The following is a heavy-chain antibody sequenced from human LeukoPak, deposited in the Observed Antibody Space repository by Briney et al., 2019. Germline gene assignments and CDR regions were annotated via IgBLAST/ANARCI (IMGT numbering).Heavy chain of an antibody. CDR2: ISSSISYI. CDR1: GFTFSSYN. Sequence: GGSLRLSCAASGFTFSSYNMNWVRQAPGKGLEWVSSISSSISYIYYADLVKGRFSISRDNAKNSLYLQMNSLRAEDTAVYYCARDSVAVAGTWDYWGQGTLVTVSS. J-gene: IGHJ4*02. D-gene: IGHD6-19*01. CDR3: ARDSVAVAGTWDY. V-gene: IGHV3-21*01.